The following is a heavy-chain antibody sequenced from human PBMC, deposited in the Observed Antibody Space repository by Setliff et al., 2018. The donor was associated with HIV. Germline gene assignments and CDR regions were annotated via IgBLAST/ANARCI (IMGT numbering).Heavy chain of an antibody. CDR2: IFYFGSV. V-gene: IGHV4-39*01. CDR1: GGSFNTRRTK. D-gene: IGHD3-10*01. J-gene: IGHJ4*02. Sequence: SETLSLTCRVSGGSFNTRRTKWGWIRQSPGKGLEWIGSIFYFGSVTYNPSLKSRPLISIDTAANQFSLILSFLSAADTAVYYCARHDPEGTLSFGELSSLSNVDSWGQGTLVTVSS. CDR3: ARHDPEGTLSFGELSSLSNVDS.